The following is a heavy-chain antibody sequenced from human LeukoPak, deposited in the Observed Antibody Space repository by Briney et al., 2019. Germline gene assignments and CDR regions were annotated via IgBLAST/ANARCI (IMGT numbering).Heavy chain of an antibody. CDR1: GFTVSSNY. V-gene: IGHV3-66*01. Sequence: GGSLRLSCAASGFTVSSNYMSWVRQAPGKGLEWVSVIYSGGSTYYADSVKGRFAISRDNSKNTLYLQMNSLRAEDTAVYYCAREGIAAAGFGYWGQGTLATVSS. D-gene: IGHD6-13*01. CDR2: IYSGGST. CDR3: AREGIAAAGFGY. J-gene: IGHJ4*02.